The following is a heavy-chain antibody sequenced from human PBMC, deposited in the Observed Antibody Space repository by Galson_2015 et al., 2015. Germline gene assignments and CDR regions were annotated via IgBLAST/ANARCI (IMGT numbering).Heavy chain of an antibody. D-gene: IGHD2-15*01. CDR1: GFTFSGYS. Sequence: SLRLSCAASGFTFSGYSMNWVRQAPGKGLEWVSYISGSSSTIKYADSVKGRFTISRDNAKNSLYLQMNSLRDEDTAVYYCAKDLTRYCSGGSCDNFDYWGQGTLVTVSS. CDR3: AKDLTRYCSGGSCDNFDY. J-gene: IGHJ4*02. CDR2: ISGSSSTI. V-gene: IGHV3-48*02.